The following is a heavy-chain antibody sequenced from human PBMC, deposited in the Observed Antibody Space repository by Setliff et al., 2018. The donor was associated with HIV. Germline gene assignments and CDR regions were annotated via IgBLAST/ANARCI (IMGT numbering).Heavy chain of an antibody. CDR2: IYHSGST. V-gene: IGHV4-38-2*01. CDR1: GYSISSGYY. J-gene: IGHJ6*03. Sequence: SETLSLTCAVSGYSISSGYYWDWIRQPPGKGLEWIGSIYHSGSTYYNPSLKSRVTISVDTSMDQFSLKLSSVTAADTAVYYCARNPQPTGTPDYYYYYYMDVWGKGTTVTVSS. CDR3: ARNPQPTGTPDYYYYYYMDV. D-gene: IGHD1-1*01.